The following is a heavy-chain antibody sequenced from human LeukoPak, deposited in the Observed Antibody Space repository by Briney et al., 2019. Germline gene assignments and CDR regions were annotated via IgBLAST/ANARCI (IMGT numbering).Heavy chain of an antibody. D-gene: IGHD4/OR15-4a*01. V-gene: IGHV3-7*01. CDR3: ARVPPYGAHEQYYFDY. CDR2: IKQDGSEK. J-gene: IGHJ4*02. CDR1: GFTFSSYW. Sequence: GGSLRLSCAASGFTFSSYWMSWVRQAPGKGLEWVANIKQDGSEKYYVDSVKGRFTISRDNAKNSLYLQMNSLRAEDTAVYYCARVPPYGAHEQYYFDYWGQGTLVTVSS.